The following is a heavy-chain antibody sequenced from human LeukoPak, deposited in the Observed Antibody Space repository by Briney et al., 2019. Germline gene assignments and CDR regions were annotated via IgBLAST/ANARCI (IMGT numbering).Heavy chain of an antibody. Sequence: GGSLRLSCAASGFTFSDYYMSWIRQAPGKGLEWVSYISSSGSTIYYADSVKGRFTISRDNAKNSLYLQMNSLRAEDTAMYYCARHVPNSGSYFIDYWGQGTLVTVSS. D-gene: IGHD1-26*01. CDR1: GFTFSDYY. CDR2: ISSSGSTI. J-gene: IGHJ4*02. V-gene: IGHV3-11*01. CDR3: ARHVPNSGSYFIDY.